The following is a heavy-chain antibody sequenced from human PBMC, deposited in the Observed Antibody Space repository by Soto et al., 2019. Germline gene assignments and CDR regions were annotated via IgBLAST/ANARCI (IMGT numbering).Heavy chain of an antibody. V-gene: IGHV4-34*12. CDR2: VIQGGST. Sequence: SETLSLTCEVYGGSLSGYYWNWIRQPPGKGLEWIGEVIQGGSTNNNPSLKSRVSMSVDTSKNQVSLRLTSVTAADTAMYYCARDGYSTGPSYFDYWGQGTLVTVSS. CDR3: ARDGYSTGPSYFDY. J-gene: IGHJ4*02. CDR1: GGSLSGYY. D-gene: IGHD5-18*01.